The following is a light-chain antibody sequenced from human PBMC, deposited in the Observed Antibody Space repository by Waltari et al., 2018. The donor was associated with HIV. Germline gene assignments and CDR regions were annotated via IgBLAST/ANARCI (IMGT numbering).Light chain of an antibody. CDR2: NDT. CDR3: QSADGSGNWV. V-gene: IGLV3-25*03. Sequence: SSELIQPPPVSVSPGQTARITCSGDALANQHVYWYQQKTGQAPVVVIYNDTGRRSGIPERFSGSSKGTIVTLSISGVQAEDEADYYCQSADGSGNWVFGGGTKLTVL. J-gene: IGLJ3*02. CDR1: ALANQH.